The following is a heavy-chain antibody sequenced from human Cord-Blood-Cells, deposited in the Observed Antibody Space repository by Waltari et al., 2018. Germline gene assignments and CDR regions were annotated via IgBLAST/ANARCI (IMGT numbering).Heavy chain of an antibody. CDR3: ARDLGVGAFDI. Sequence: QVQLQESGPGLVKPSETLSLTCTVSGGSVSSGSYYWSWIRQPPGKGLEWIGYIYYRGSTNYNPSLKSRVTISVDTSKNQFSLKLSSVTAADTAVYYCARDLGVGAFDIWGQGTMVTVSS. CDR1: GGSVSSGSYY. D-gene: IGHD1-26*01. V-gene: IGHV4-61*01. J-gene: IGHJ3*02. CDR2: IYYRGST.